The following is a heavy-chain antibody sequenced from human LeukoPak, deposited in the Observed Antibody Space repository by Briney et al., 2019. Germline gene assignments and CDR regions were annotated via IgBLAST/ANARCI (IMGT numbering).Heavy chain of an antibody. J-gene: IGHJ5*02. CDR2: INHSGST. Sequence: FSGYYXSWVRQPPGKGLEWIGEINHSGSTNYNPSLKSRVTISVDTSKNQFSLKLSSVTAADTAVYYCARLGNIVVVPADKRSHWFDPWGQGTLVTVSS. V-gene: IGHV4-34*01. D-gene: IGHD2-2*01. CDR3: ARLGNIVVVPADKRSHWFDP. CDR1: FSGYY.